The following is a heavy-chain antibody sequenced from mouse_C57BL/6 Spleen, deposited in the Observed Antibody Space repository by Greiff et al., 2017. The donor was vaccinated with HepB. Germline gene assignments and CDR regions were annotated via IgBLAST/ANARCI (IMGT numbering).Heavy chain of an antibody. Sequence: QVQLQQSGAELARPGASVKLSCKASGYTFTSYGISWVKQRTGQGLEWIGEIYPRSGNTYYNEKFKGKATLTADKYSSTASMELRSLTSEDSAVYFCARRCSGDSFYAMDYWGQGASVTVSS. CDR3: ARRCSGDSFYAMDY. CDR1: GYTFTSYG. V-gene: IGHV1-81*01. CDR2: IYPRSGNT. D-gene: IGHD3-2*02. J-gene: IGHJ4*01.